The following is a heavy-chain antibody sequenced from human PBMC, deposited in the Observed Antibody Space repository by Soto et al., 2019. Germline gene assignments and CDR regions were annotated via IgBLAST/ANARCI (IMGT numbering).Heavy chain of an antibody. CDR2: SYYRSKWYN. V-gene: IGHV6-1*01. CDR1: GDSVSSNTVA. CDR3: AREKWAAAGGINWFDP. J-gene: IGHJ5*02. D-gene: IGHD6-13*01. Sequence: SQTLSLTCAVSGDSVSSNTVAWNWIRQSPSRGLEWLGRSYYRSKWYNDYAVPVKSRITINPDTSKNQFSLQLNSVTPEDTAAYYCAREKWAAAGGINWFDPWGQGTLVTVSS.